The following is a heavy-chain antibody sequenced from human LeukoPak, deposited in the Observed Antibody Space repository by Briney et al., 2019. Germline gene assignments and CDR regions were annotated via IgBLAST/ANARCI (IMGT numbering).Heavy chain of an antibody. V-gene: IGHV1-46*01. CDR2: INPSGGST. J-gene: IGHJ4*02. Sequence: GASVKVSCKASGYTFTSYYMHWVRQAPGQGLEWMGIINPSGGSTSYAQKLQDRVTMTTDTSTSTAYMELRSLRSDDTAVYYCARARSSGGSWLVAWGQGTLVTVSS. D-gene: IGHD2-15*01. CDR1: GYTFTSYY. CDR3: ARARSSGGSWLVA.